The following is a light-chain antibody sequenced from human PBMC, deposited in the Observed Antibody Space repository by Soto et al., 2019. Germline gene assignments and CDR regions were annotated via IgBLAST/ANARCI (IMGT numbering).Light chain of an antibody. CDR2: WAS. V-gene: IGKV4-1*01. J-gene: IGKJ1*01. CDR3: QQYYTTPRT. Sequence: DIVMTQSPDSLTVSLGERATINCKSSQTVLYSSNNKNYLAWYQHKPGQPPKLLIYWASTREFGVPDRFSGSGSATDVTLTISSLQAEDVAVYYCQQYYTTPRTFGQGTKVEIK. CDR1: QTVLYSSNNKNY.